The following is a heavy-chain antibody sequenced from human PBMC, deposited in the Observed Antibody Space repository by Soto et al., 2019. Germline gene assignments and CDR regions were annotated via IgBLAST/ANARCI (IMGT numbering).Heavy chain of an antibody. CDR3: ARDHPHSYGVYYFDY. Sequence: PSETLSLTCTVSGGSISNYYWSWIRQSPGKGLEWIGYIYSSGSTHYNPSLQNRVTISIDTSKNQVSLKVNSVTAADTAVYYCARDHPHSYGVYYFDYWGQRTPVTVSS. J-gene: IGHJ4*02. V-gene: IGHV4-59*01. CDR1: GGSISNYY. CDR2: IYSSGST. D-gene: IGHD5-18*01.